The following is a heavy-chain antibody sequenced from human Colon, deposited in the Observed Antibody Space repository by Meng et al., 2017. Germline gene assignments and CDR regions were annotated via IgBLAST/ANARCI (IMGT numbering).Heavy chain of an antibody. V-gene: IGHV3-7*01. CDR2: INPDGSEN. CDR3: AGDPLFSAFDI. J-gene: IGHJ3*02. D-gene: IGHD2/OR15-2a*01. CDR1: GFTFSSSW. Sequence: GESLKISCAASGFTFSSSWMAWVRQTPGRGLEWVANINPDGSENNHVDSVKGRFTVSKANADTSLYLQMTSLRGEDTAIYYCAGDPLFSAFDIWGQGTMVTVSS.